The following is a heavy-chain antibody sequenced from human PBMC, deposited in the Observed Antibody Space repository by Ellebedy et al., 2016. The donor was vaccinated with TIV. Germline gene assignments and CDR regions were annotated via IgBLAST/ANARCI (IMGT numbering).Heavy chain of an antibody. Sequence: GGSLRLXXAASGFTFSSYSMNWVRQAPGKGLEWVSSISSSSSYIYYADSVKGRFTISRDNSKNTLYLQMNSLRAEDTAVYYCAAPEAIVVVPAAHNWGQGTLVTVSS. J-gene: IGHJ4*02. CDR1: GFTFSSYS. CDR2: ISSSSSYI. V-gene: IGHV3-21*01. D-gene: IGHD2-2*01. CDR3: AAPEAIVVVPAAHN.